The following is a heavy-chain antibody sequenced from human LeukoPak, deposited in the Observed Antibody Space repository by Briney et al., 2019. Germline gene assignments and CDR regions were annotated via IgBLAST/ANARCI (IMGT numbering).Heavy chain of an antibody. D-gene: IGHD3-3*01. Sequence: ASVKVSCKASGYTFTSYDINWVRQATGQGLEWMGWMNPNSGNTGYAQKFQGRVTMTRNTSISTAYMELSSLRSEDTAVYYCARGLTIFGVVITATSYYMDVWGKGTTVTVSS. CDR1: GYTFTSYD. J-gene: IGHJ6*03. CDR2: MNPNSGNT. V-gene: IGHV1-8*01. CDR3: ARGLTIFGVVITATSYYMDV.